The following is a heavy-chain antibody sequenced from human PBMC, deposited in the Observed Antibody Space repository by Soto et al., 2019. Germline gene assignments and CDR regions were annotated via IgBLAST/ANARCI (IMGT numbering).Heavy chain of an antibody. CDR3: ARDYGSGGPAVAGTTRNGY. V-gene: IGHV3-11*06. CDR2: ISSSSSYT. CDR1: GFTFSDYY. D-gene: IGHD6-19*01. Sequence: QVQLVESGGGLVKPGGSLRLSCAASGFTFSDYYMSWIRQAPGKGLEWVSYISSSSSYTNYADSVKGRFTISRDNAKKSVYRRMDSVRAEGRAVYYCARDYGSGGPAVAGTTRNGYWGQGGLVTVSS. J-gene: IGHJ4*02.